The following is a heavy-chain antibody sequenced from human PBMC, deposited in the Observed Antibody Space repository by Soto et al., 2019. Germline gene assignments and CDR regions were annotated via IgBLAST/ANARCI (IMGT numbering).Heavy chain of an antibody. CDR1: GGSISSSTYY. J-gene: IGHJ5*02. CDR2: VYYNGFT. Sequence: SETLSLTCTVSGGSISSSTYYWAWNRQSPGKGLEWIGSVYYNGFTYYNPSLKSRVTISVDTSKNQFSLKLTSVTAADTAVYYCARMGDFWSGPGELDPWGQGPLVTVSS. V-gene: IGHV4-39*01. CDR3: ARMGDFWSGPGELDP. D-gene: IGHD3-3*01.